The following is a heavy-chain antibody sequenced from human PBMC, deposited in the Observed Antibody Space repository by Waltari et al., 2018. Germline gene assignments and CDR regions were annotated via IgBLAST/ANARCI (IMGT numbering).Heavy chain of an antibody. V-gene: IGHV4-39*07. D-gene: IGHD2-2*02. CDR2: IFYTGNV. Sequence: QLQLQESGPGLVKPSETLSLTCNVPTGSISTNPYYWAWIRQPPGKGLEWIGSIFYTGNVYYNPSLQSRVTMSVDTSRNQFSLKLRSVTAADTAVYYCAGRPLYTVVWHGFDYWGRGALVTVSS. J-gene: IGHJ4*02. CDR1: TGSISTNPYY. CDR3: AGRPLYTVVWHGFDY.